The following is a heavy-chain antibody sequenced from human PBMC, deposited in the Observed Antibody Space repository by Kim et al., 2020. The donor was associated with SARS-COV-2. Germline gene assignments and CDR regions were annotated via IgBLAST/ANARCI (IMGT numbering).Heavy chain of an antibody. V-gene: IGHV3-9*01. Sequence: YADSVKGRLTISRDNAKNSLYLQMNSLRAEDTALYYCAKDKFGSVMGIDYWGQGTLVTVSS. J-gene: IGHJ4*02. CDR3: AKDKFGSVMGIDY. D-gene: IGHD6-19*01.